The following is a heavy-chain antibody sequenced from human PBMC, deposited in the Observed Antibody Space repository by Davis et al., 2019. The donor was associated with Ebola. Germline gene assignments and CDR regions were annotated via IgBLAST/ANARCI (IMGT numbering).Heavy chain of an antibody. V-gene: IGHV3-11*01. CDR2: ISTNGEVK. J-gene: IGHJ4*02. CDR3: VKGGGTVMTH. CDR1: GYTFTDSY. Sequence: GGSLRLSCTASGYTFTDSYMTWVRQAPGKGLEWLAHISTNGEVKTYAPSAKGRFTVSRDNAENSLYLEIESLRVDDTAVYYWVKGGGTVMTHWGQGTLVTVSS. D-gene: IGHD4-17*01.